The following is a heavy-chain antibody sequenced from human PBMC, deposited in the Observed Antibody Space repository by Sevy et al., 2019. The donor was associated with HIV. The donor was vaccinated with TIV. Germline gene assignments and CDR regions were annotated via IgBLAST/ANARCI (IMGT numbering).Heavy chain of an antibody. J-gene: IGHJ4*02. Sequence: ASVKVSCKASGYTFTSYGISWVRQAPGQGLEWMGWISAYNGNTNYAQKLQGRVTMTTDTSTSTAYMELRSLRSDDTAVYYCVRDPPYCGGDCYHAYWGQGTLVTVSS. CDR3: VRDPPYCGGDCYHAY. CDR2: ISAYNGNT. D-gene: IGHD2-21*02. CDR1: GYTFTSYG. V-gene: IGHV1-18*01.